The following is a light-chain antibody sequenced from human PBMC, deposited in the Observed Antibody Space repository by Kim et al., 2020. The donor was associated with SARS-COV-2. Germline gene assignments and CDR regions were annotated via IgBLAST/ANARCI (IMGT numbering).Light chain of an antibody. Sequence: VSPGQTASITCCGDKLGDKYACWYQQKPGQSPVLVINQDSKRPSGIPEGFSGSNSGNTATLTISGTQAMDEADYYCQAWDSSTQVFGTGTKVTVL. V-gene: IGLV3-1*01. CDR1: KLGDKY. J-gene: IGLJ1*01. CDR3: QAWDSSTQV. CDR2: QDS.